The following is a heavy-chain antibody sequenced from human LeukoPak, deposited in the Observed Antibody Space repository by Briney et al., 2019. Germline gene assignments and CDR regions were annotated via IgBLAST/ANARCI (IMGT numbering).Heavy chain of an antibody. CDR3: ARQRFTMRAYAGNWFDP. D-gene: IGHD3-10*01. V-gene: IGHV5-51*01. CDR2: IYPGDSDA. Sequence: GESLKISCKGSGYSFTNYWIGWVRQMPGKGLEWMGIIYPGDSDARYSPSFQDQVTISADKSISTAYLQWSSLKASDTAMYYCARQRFTMRAYAGNWFDPWGQGTLVTVSS. J-gene: IGHJ5*02. CDR1: GYSFTNYW.